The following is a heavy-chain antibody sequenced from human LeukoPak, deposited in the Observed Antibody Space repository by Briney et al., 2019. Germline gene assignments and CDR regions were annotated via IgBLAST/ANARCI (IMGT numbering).Heavy chain of an antibody. V-gene: IGHV4-34*01. CDR2: INHSGST. D-gene: IGHD6-6*01. Sequence: SETLSLTCAVYGGSFSGYYWSWIRQPPGKGLEWIGEINHSGSTNYNPSLKSRVTISVDTSENQFSLKLSSVTAADTAVYYCARGFHSSSYLDYWGQGTLVTVSS. J-gene: IGHJ4*02. CDR3: ARGFHSSSYLDY. CDR1: GGSFSGYY.